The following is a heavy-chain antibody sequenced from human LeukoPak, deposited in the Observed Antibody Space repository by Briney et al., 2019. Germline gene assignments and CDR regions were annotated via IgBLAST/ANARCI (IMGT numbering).Heavy chain of an antibody. CDR3: AREYHMLDY. J-gene: IGHJ4*02. CDR1: GFTFSSYA. Sequence: GGSLRLSCAASGFTFSSYAMHWVRRAPGKGLEWVAVISYDGSNKYYADSVKGRFTISRDNSKNTLYLQMNSLRAEDTAVYYCAREYHMLDYWGQGTLVTVSS. V-gene: IGHV3-30-3*01. D-gene: IGHD2-2*01. CDR2: ISYDGSNK.